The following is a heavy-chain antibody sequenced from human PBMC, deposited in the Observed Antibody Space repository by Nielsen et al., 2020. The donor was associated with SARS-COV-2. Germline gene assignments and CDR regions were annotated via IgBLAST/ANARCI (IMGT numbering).Heavy chain of an antibody. J-gene: IGHJ4*02. CDR1: GYSFPTYA. V-gene: IGHV1-3*01. CDR3: ARHLRGYIDY. Sequence: VNVSCKASGYSFPTYAIHWARQAPGQRLEWMGWINADNGNTRYSQEFQGRVTLNRDTSASTAYMELSSLRSEDTAVYYCARHLRGYIDYWGQGTLVTVSS. CDR2: INADNGNT.